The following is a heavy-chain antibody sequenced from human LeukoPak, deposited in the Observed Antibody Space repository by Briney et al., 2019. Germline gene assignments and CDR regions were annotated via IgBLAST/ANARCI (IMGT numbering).Heavy chain of an antibody. J-gene: IGHJ4*02. CDR3: AAEGQRLLGY. Sequence: ASVKVSCKVYGDTLTELSTHWVRQAPGKGLGWMGGFDPEHGEAIYAQTFQGRITMTEDTSTDTAYMELSSLTSDDTAVYYCAAEGQRLLGYWGQGALVTVSS. D-gene: IGHD3-10*01. CDR1: GDTLTELS. CDR2: FDPEHGEA. V-gene: IGHV1-24*01.